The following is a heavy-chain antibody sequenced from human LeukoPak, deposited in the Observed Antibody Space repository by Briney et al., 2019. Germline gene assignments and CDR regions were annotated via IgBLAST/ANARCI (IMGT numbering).Heavy chain of an antibody. D-gene: IGHD3-10*01. CDR2: INHSGST. CDR1: GGSFSGYY. Sequence: SETLSLTCAVYGGSFSGYYWSWIRQPPGKGLEWIGEINHSGSTNYNPSLKSRVTISVDTSKNQFSLKLSSVTAADTAVYYCARGNAFGNRGGFDPWGQGTLVTVSS. J-gene: IGHJ5*02. CDR3: ARGNAFGNRGGFDP. V-gene: IGHV4-34*01.